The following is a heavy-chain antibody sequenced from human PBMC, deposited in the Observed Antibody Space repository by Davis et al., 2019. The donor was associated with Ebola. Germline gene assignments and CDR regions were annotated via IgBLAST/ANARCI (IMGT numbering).Heavy chain of an antibody. CDR1: GGTFSSYA. CDR3: SRDPWADPFDI. V-gene: IGHV1-18*01. Sequence: ASVKVSCKASGGTFSSYAISWVRQAPGQGLEWMGWISTFNGNTNYAQKLQGRVTMTTDTSTSTAYMELRSLRSDDTAMYYCSRDPWADPFDIWGQGTLVTVSS. D-gene: IGHD7-27*01. J-gene: IGHJ3*02. CDR2: ISTFNGNT.